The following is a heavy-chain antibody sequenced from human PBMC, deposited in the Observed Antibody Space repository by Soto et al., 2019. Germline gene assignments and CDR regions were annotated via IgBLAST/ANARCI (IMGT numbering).Heavy chain of an antibody. CDR1: GASISGFY. CDR3: VRDGTKTLRDWFDP. J-gene: IGHJ5*02. V-gene: IGHV4-4*07. D-gene: IGHD1-1*01. CDR2: IYATGTT. Sequence: QVQLQESGPGLVKPSETLSLTCTVSGASISGFYWSWILKSAGKGLEWIGRIYATGTTDYNPSLKTRLMISVAPSKKQFTLKLRSVTAADTAVYYCVRDGTKTLRDWFDPWGQGISVTVSS.